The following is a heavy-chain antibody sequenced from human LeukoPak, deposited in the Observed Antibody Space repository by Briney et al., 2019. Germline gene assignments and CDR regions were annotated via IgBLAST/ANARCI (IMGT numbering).Heavy chain of an antibody. CDR3: ARVPLKGPYDSSGYYSPGVDY. CDR1: GGTFSSYA. V-gene: IGHV1-69*13. Sequence: ASVKVSCKASGGTFSSYAISWVRQAPGQGLEWMGGIIPIFGTANYAQKFQGRVTITADESTSTAYMELSSLRSEDTAVYYCARVPLKGPYDSSGYYSPGVDYWGQGTLVTVSS. CDR2: IIPIFGTA. D-gene: IGHD3-22*01. J-gene: IGHJ4*02.